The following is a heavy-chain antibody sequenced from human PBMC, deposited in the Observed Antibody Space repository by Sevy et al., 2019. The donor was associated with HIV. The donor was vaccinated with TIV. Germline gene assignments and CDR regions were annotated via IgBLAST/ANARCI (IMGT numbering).Heavy chain of an antibody. CDR3: TRDKPQGIVVLAGAMWGGVDY. CDR2: ISPYTLDT. D-gene: IGHD2-2*01. V-gene: IGHV1-18*01. J-gene: IGHJ4*02. Sequence: DAVKVSCRASGYTFRSYGISWVRQAPGQGLERRGWISPYTLDTDFPQKVQGRISMSSDRSTSTAYMELRSLRSADTAVYFCTRDKPQGIVVLAGAMWGGVDYWGQGTMVIVSS. CDR1: GYTFRSYG.